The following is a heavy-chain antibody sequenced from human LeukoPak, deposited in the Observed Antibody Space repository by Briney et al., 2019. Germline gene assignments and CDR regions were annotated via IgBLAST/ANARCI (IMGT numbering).Heavy chain of an antibody. J-gene: IGHJ4*02. V-gene: IGHV1-69*13. CDR1: GGTFSSYA. Sequence: SVKVSCKASGGTFSSYAISWVRQAHGQGLEWMGGIIPIFGTANYAQKFQGRVTITADESTSTAYMELRSLRSDDTAVYYCARGGQQWLVTNFGYWGQGTLVTVSS. CDR3: ARGGQQWLVTNFGY. D-gene: IGHD6-19*01. CDR2: IIPIFGTA.